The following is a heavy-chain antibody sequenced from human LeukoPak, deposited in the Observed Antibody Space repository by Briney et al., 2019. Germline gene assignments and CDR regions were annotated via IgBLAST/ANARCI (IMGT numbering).Heavy chain of an antibody. CDR2: IIPILGIA. CDR3: ASGYCSSTSCYTSAEFDP. J-gene: IGHJ5*02. V-gene: IGHV1-69*04. D-gene: IGHD2-2*02. Sequence: SVKVSCKASGGTFSSYAIRWVRQAPGQGLEWMGRIIPILGIANYAQKFQGRVTITADKSTSTAYMELSSLRSEDTAVYYCASGYCSSTSCYTSAEFDPWGQGTLVTVSS. CDR1: GGTFSSYA.